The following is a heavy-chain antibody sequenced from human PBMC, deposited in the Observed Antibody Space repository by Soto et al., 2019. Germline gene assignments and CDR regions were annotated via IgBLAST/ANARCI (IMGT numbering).Heavy chain of an antibody. CDR2: IYSGGST. J-gene: IGHJ2*01. V-gene: IGHV3-53*01. Sequence: EVQLVESGGGLIQPGGSLRLSCAASGFTVTNKYMTWVRQAPGKGLEWVSVIYSGGSTSYADSVKGRFTISRDNSKNIRYLHMNSLRAEDTAVYYCARVDYGDYGWYFDLWGRGTLVTVSS. CDR3: ARVDYGDYGWYFDL. CDR1: GFTVTNKY. D-gene: IGHD4-17*01.